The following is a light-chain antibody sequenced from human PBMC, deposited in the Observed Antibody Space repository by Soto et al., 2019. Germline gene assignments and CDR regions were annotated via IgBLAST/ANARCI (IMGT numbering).Light chain of an antibody. V-gene: IGKV4-1*01. CDR3: QQYYDTPVT. J-gene: IGKJ4*01. Sequence: DIVMTQSPDSLAVSLGERATINCKSSKSVLYSSNNKNKLGWYQQKPGQPPKLLIYWASTRESGVPDRFSGSGSGTDFTLTISSLQAEDVAVYYCQQYYDTPVTFGGGTKVEIK. CDR2: WAS. CDR1: KSVLYSSNNKNK.